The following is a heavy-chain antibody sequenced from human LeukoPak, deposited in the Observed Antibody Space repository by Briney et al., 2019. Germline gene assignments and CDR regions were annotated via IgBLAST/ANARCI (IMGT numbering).Heavy chain of an antibody. CDR2: IGGSGGNT. Sequence: GGSLRLSCAASGFTFYNYAMSWVRQAPGKGLEWVSTIGGSGGNTYYADSVKGRFTISRDNSENTLYLQMNSLRAEDTAVYYCAKPLGYCTGGVCYSNYFDPWGQGTLVTVSS. CDR3: AKPLGYCTGGVCYSNYFDP. J-gene: IGHJ5*02. V-gene: IGHV3-23*01. CDR1: GFTFYNYA. D-gene: IGHD2-8*02.